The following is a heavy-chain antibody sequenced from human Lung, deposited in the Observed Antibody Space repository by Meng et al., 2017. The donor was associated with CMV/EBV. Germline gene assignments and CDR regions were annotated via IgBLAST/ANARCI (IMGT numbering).Heavy chain of an antibody. V-gene: IGHV3-9*01. D-gene: IGHD3-16*01. CDR3: TRVGLAMDV. CDR1: GFNFDDYS. J-gene: IGHJ6*02. Sequence: SCAASGFNFDDYSMHWVRQAPGKGLEWVSGISWNSGNVGYGDSVKGRFTISRANGKNSLYLQMNSLRAEDTALYYCTRVGLAMDVWGQGTTVTVSS. CDR2: ISWNSGNV.